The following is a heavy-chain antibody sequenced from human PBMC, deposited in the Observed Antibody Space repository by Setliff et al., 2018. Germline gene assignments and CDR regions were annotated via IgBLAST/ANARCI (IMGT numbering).Heavy chain of an antibody. CDR2: IYYTGST. J-gene: IGHJ4*02. Sequence: TSETLSLTCTVSGGSISSSSHYWGWIRQPPGKGLEWIGSIYYTGSTYYNPSLKSQVTMSVDTSKRQFSLKLSSVTAADTAVYYCAKFGPLDLTGDWAFDNWGQGTLVTVSS. CDR3: AKFGPLDLTGDWAFDN. CDR1: GGSISSSSHY. D-gene: IGHD7-27*01. V-gene: IGHV4-39*01.